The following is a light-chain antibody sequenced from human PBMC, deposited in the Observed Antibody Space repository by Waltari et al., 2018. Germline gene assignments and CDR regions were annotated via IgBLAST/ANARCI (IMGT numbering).Light chain of an antibody. CDR3: QQYNSYPWT. CDR2: DAS. CDR1: QSVNTW. J-gene: IGKJ1*01. V-gene: IGKV1-5*01. Sequence: DIQMTQSPSTLSASVGDRVTITCRASQSVNTWLAWYQQKPGKAPNLLIYDASSLESGVPSRFSGSGSGTEFTLTISSLQPDDSASYYCQQYNSYPWTFGQGSKVEV.